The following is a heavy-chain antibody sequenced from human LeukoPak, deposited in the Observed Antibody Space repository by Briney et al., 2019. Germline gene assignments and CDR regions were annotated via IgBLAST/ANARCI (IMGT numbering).Heavy chain of an antibody. V-gene: IGHV4-30-2*01. CDR1: GGSISSGGYS. D-gene: IGHD3-10*01. CDR3: ARDVLHYYGSGRPNEGLNYFDY. J-gene: IGHJ4*02. CDR2: IYHSGST. Sequence: SQTLSLTCAVSGGSISSGGYSWSWIRQPPGKGLEWIGYIYHSGSTYYNPSLKSRVTMSVDTSKNQFSLKLSSVTAADTAVYYCARDVLHYYGSGRPNEGLNYFDYWGQGTLVTVSS.